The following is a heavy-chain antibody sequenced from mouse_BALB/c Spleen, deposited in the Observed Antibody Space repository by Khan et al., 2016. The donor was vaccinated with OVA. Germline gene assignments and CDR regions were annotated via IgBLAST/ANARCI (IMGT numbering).Heavy chain of an antibody. Sequence: QVQLKESGPGLVTPSQSLSITCTVSGFSLTSYGVHWVRQPPGKGLEWLGVIWAGGSTNYNPALMSRLSTRKDNSKSQVFLKMNSRQTDDTAMYYCARLEDIWGQGTTLTVSS. D-gene: IGHD1-3*01. CDR2: IWAGGST. J-gene: IGHJ2*01. CDR1: GFSLTSYG. CDR3: ARLEDI. V-gene: IGHV2-9*02.